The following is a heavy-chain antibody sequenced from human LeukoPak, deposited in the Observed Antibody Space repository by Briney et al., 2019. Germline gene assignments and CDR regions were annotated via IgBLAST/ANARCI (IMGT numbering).Heavy chain of an antibody. J-gene: IGHJ3*02. CDR2: IYYSGST. Sequence: PSETLSLTCTVSGGSISSYYWSWIRQPPGKGLEWIGYIYYSGSTYYNPSLKSRVTISVDTSKNQFSLKLSSVTAADTAVYYCAREGVRGDDAFDIWGQGTMVTVSS. D-gene: IGHD3-10*02. V-gene: IGHV4-59*06. CDR3: AREGVRGDDAFDI. CDR1: GGSISSYY.